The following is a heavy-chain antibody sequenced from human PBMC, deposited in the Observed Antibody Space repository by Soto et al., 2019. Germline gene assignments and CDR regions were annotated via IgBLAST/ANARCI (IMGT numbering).Heavy chain of an antibody. CDR3: ARRARHNYNHSDY. Sequence: QVQLVQSGPEVREPGASVKVSCRTSGYTFTTYGINWVRQAPGQGLEWMGWISTYAGDTKVAQTMQGIVTLTAETSTNTAYMEVRSLTSDDTAVYYCARRARHNYNHSDYWGQGTLVTVSS. CDR1: GYTFTTYG. CDR2: ISTYAGDT. J-gene: IGHJ4*02. V-gene: IGHV1-18*04. D-gene: IGHD4-4*01.